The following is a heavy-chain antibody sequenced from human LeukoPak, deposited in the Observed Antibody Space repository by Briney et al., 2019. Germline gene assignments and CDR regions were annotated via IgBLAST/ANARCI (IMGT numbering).Heavy chain of an antibody. CDR3: AREGGPYRPLDY. V-gene: IGHV4-59*01. CDR2: IYYSGST. Sequence: SETLSLTCTVSGGSISSYYWSWIRQPPGKGLEWIGYIYYSGSTNYNPSLKSRVTISVDTSKNQFSLKLSSVTAADTAVYYCAREGGPYRPLDYSGQGTLVTVSS. J-gene: IGHJ4*02. CDR1: GGSISSYY.